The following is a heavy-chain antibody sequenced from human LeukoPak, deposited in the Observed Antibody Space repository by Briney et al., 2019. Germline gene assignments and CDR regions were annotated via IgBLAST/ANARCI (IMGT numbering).Heavy chain of an antibody. Sequence: ASVEVSCKASGYTFTGYYMHWVRQAPGQGLEWMGWINPNSGGTNYAQKFQGRVTMTRDTSISTAYMELSRLRSDDTAVYYCARGTDCSSTSCPLDCWGQGTLVTVSS. V-gene: IGHV1-2*02. CDR3: ARGTDCSSTSCPLDC. J-gene: IGHJ4*02. CDR2: INPNSGGT. D-gene: IGHD2-2*01. CDR1: GYTFTGYY.